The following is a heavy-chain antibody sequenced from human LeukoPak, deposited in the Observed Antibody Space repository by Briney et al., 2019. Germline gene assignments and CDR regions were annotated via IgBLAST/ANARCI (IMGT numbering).Heavy chain of an antibody. CDR3: AKEWPWENYYYGMNV. Sequence: GGSLRLSCAASGFTFSSYTMTWVRQAPGKGLKWVSAISGSGGSTYYADSVKGRFTISRDNSKNTLYLQMNSLRPEDTAVYHCAKEWPWENYYYGMNVWGQGTTVTVSS. J-gene: IGHJ6*02. V-gene: IGHV3-23*01. CDR2: ISGSGGST. D-gene: IGHD1-26*01. CDR1: GFTFSSYT.